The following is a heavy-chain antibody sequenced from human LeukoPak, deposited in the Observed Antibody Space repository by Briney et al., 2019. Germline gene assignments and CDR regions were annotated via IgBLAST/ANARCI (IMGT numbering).Heavy chain of an antibody. J-gene: IGHJ3*02. CDR2: INTNTGNP. CDR1: GYTFTSYA. Sequence: ASVKVSCKASGYTFTSYAMNWVRQAPGQGLEWMGWINTNTGNPTYAQGFTGRFAFSLDTSVSTAYLQISSLKAEDTAVYYCAGTQTYYYDSNAFDIWGQGTMVTVSS. D-gene: IGHD3-22*01. V-gene: IGHV7-4-1*02. CDR3: AGTQTYYYDSNAFDI.